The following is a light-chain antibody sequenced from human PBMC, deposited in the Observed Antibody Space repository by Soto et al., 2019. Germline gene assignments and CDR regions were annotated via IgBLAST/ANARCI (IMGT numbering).Light chain of an antibody. V-gene: IGLV1-44*01. Sequence: QSVLTQPHSASGTPGQRVTISCSGSSSNIGSSTVNWYQHLPGTAPKLLIYSNNQRPSGVPDRFSGSKSGTSASLAISGLQSEDEADYYCAAWDGSLNGYVFGTGTKLTVL. CDR2: SNN. J-gene: IGLJ1*01. CDR1: SSNIGSST. CDR3: AAWDGSLNGYV.